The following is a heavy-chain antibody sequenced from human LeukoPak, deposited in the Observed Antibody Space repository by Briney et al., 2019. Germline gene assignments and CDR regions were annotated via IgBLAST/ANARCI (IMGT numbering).Heavy chain of an antibody. CDR1: GLTFSSYA. V-gene: IGHV3-23*01. CDR2: ISGSCGRT. J-gene: IGHJ4*02. CDR3: AKDPGYSSGWYFDY. D-gene: IGHD6-19*01. Sequence: GGSLRLSCAASGLTFSSYAMSWVRQAPGKGLEWVSAISGSCGRTYYADSAKGRFTISRDNSKNTLYLQMNSLRAEDTAVYYCAKDPGYSSGWYFDYWGQGTLVTVSS.